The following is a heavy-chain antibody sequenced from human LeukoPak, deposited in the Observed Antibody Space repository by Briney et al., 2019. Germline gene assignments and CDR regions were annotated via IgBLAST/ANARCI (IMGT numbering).Heavy chain of an antibody. V-gene: IGHV4-34*01. D-gene: IGHD6-13*01. Sequence: SETLSLTXAVYGGSFSGYYWSWIRQPPGKGLEWIGEINHSGSSNYNPSLKSRVTISADTAKSQFSLKLSSVTAADTAVYYCARGGDGQQLVLVYWGQGTLVTVSS. CDR2: INHSGSS. CDR3: ARGGDGQQLVLVY. CDR1: GGSFSGYY. J-gene: IGHJ4*02.